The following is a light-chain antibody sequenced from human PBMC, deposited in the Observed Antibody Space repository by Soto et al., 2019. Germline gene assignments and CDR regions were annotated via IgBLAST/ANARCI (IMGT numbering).Light chain of an antibody. CDR3: HQHNGNSPT. J-gene: IGKJ1*01. CDR2: DAS. V-gene: IGKV1-5*01. CDR1: QTLTRR. Sequence: IHMTQSPSTLPASGCDRVTIPCRASQTLTRRMAWYQQKPGKAPNLLIYDASTVASGVPSRFSGSRSGTEFSLTTISRLDADFAALYYHQHNGNSPTFGRGTKGDIK.